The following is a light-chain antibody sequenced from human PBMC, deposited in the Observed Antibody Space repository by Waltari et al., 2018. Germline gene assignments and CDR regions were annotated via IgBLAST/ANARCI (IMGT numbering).Light chain of an antibody. CDR3: CSYAGSTTYV. V-gene: IGLV2-23*02. Sequence: QSALTQPASVSGSPGQSITISCTGTSSAVGSSKFVSWYQHYPGKAPKLMIYEVSQRPSGVSNRFSGSKSGNTASLTISGLQAEDEADYYCCSYAGSTTYVFGTGTKVTVL. CDR2: EVS. J-gene: IGLJ1*01. CDR1: SSAVGSSKF.